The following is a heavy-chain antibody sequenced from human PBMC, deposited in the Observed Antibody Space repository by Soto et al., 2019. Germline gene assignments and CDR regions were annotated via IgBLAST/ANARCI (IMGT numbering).Heavy chain of an antibody. CDR2: INAGNGNT. CDR3: ARGDTIFGVVIYDY. V-gene: IGHV1-3*01. D-gene: IGHD3-3*01. Sequence: RASVKVSCKASGYTFTSYAMHWVRQAPGQRLEWMGWINAGNGNTKYSQKFQGRVTITRDTSASTAYMELSSLRSEDTAVYYCARGDTIFGVVIYDYWGQGTLVTVSS. J-gene: IGHJ4*02. CDR1: GYTFTSYA.